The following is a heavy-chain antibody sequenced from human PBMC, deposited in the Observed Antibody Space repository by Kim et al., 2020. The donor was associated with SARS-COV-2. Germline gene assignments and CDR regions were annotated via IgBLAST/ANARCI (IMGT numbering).Heavy chain of an antibody. CDR1: GFTFSSYG. J-gene: IGHJ4*01. D-gene: IGHD3-22*01. CDR2: LSYDGSNK. Sequence: GGSLRLSCAASGFTFSSYGMHWVRLAPGKGLEWVTVLSYDGSNKYYADSVKGRFTISRDNSNNTLYLEMNSLRAEDTAVYYCAKDRLASDSTGYFDYWG. V-gene: IGHV3-30*18. CDR3: AKDRLASDSTGYFDY.